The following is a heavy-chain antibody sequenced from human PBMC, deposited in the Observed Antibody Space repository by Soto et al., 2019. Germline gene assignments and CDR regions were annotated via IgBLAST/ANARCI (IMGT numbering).Heavy chain of an antibody. CDR3: ATRMYSTSWYYFVS. D-gene: IGHD6-13*01. V-gene: IGHV3-23*01. CDR2: IGGGSGST. CDR1: GFPFTNYA. Sequence: EVQLLESGGGFVQPGGSLRLSCAASGFPFTNYALSWVRQAPGKGLEWVSTIGGGSGSTSYADSVKGRFSISRENSKNTLYLQMSSLRAEDTALYYCATRMYSTSWYYFVSWGQGTLVTVSS. J-gene: IGHJ4*02.